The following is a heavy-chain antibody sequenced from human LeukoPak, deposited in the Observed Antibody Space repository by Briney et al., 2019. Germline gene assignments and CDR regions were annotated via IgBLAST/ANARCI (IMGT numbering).Heavy chain of an antibody. V-gene: IGHV4-34*01. CDR3: ARLSGSGSYYRPRNYYYYYMDV. CDR1: GGSFSGYY. D-gene: IGHD3-10*01. Sequence: SETLSLTCAVYGGSFSGYYWSWIRQPPGKGLEWIGEINHSGSTNYNPSLKSRVTISVDTSKNQFSLKLSSVTAADTAVYYCARLSGSGSYYRPRNYYYYYMDVWGKGTTVTVSS. CDR2: INHSGST. J-gene: IGHJ6*03.